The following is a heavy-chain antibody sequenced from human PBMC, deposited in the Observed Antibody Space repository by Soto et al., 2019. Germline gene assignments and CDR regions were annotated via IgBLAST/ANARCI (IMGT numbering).Heavy chain of an antibody. CDR2: ISADGAGT. CDR1: GFTFNTYA. D-gene: IGHD6-13*01. V-gene: IGHV3-23*01. J-gene: IGHJ4*02. CDR3: ARISSSSCTDY. Sequence: PVGSLRLSCAASGFTFNTYAMNWARQAPGKGLEWVSAISADGAGTYYADSVKGRFTISRDNSKNTLSLQMNSLRAEDTAIFYCARISSSSCTDYWGQGTLVTVSS.